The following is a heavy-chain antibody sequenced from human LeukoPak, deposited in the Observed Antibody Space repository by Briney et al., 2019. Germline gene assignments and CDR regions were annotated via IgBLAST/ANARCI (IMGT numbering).Heavy chain of an antibody. J-gene: IGHJ4*02. Sequence: GGSLRLSCAASGFTFNNYAMSWVRQAPGKWLEWVSGILQSGDDTYYADSVKGRFTISRDNSNNMLYLQMNSLRVEDTAIYYCAKDAVRGDGYWEFDYWGQGSLVTVSS. CDR3: AKDAVRGDGYWEFDY. V-gene: IGHV3-23*01. CDR1: GFTFNNYA. D-gene: IGHD5-24*01. CDR2: ILQSGDDT.